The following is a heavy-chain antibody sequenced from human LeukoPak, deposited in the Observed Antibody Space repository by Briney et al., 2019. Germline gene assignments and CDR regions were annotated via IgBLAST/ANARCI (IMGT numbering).Heavy chain of an antibody. CDR2: INGDGTST. V-gene: IGHV3-74*03. CDR1: GVTVISNY. CDR3: AKETVVVVAATPDAFDI. J-gene: IGHJ3*02. Sequence: PRGSLRLSCAASGVTVISNYMNWVRQAPGKGREWVSRINGDGTSTKYADSVKGRFTISRDNARHTLYLQMNSLRAEDTDVYYCAKETVVVVAATPDAFDIWGQGTMVTVSS. D-gene: IGHD2-15*01.